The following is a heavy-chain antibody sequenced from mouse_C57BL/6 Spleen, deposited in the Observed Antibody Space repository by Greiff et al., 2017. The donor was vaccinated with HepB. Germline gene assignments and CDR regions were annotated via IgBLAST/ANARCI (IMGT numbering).Heavy chain of an antibody. J-gene: IGHJ4*01. CDR1: GYTFTTYP. CDR3: ARGDSNHYYAMDY. D-gene: IGHD2-5*01. Sequence: QVQLKESGAELVKPGASVKMSCKASGYTFTTYPIEWMKQNHEKSLEWIGNFHPYNDDTKYNEKFKGKATLTVEKSSSTVYLELSRLTSDDSAVYYCARGDSNHYYAMDYWGQGTSVTVSS. V-gene: IGHV1-47*01. CDR2: FHPYNDDT.